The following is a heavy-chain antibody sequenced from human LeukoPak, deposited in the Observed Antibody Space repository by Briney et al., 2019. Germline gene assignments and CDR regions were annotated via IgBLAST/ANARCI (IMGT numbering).Heavy chain of an antibody. J-gene: IGHJ6*02. Sequence: GSLRLSCAASGFTVSSNYMSWIRQPPGKGLEWIGYIYNSGSINYNPSLKSRVTISEDTSKNQFSLKMSSVTAADTAVYYCVRESYYYGMDVWGQGTTVTVSS. CDR3: VRESYYYGMDV. V-gene: IGHV4-59*02. CDR2: IYNSGSI. CDR1: GFTVSSNY.